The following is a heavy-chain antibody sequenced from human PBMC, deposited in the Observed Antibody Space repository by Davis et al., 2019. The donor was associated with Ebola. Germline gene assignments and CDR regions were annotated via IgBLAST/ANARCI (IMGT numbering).Heavy chain of an antibody. Sequence: GESLKISCAASGFTFSSYTLHWVRQAPGKGLEWVSYISGDSLYTNYADSVRGRLTISRDDAKNSLYLQMNSLRAEDTAVYYCAKGNSWELPQLDYWGQGTLVTVSS. CDR3: AKGNSWELPQLDY. V-gene: IGHV3-21*05. D-gene: IGHD1-26*01. CDR2: ISGDSLYT. J-gene: IGHJ4*02. CDR1: GFTFSSYT.